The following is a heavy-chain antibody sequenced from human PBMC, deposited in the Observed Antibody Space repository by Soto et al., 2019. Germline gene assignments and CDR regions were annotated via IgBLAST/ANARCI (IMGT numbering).Heavy chain of an antibody. D-gene: IGHD2-2*01. CDR1: GYTFTNYA. J-gene: IGHJ6*03. CDR2: INAGNGNT. CDR3: ARGHLAVVPVASWFYYMDV. V-gene: IGHV1-3*01. Sequence: QVQLMQSGAEVEKPGASVKVSCKASGYTFTNYAVHWVRQAPGQRLEWMGWINAGNGNTRFSQNLQGRVTITRDTSARTVYMELSGLRSEDTAVYYCARGHLAVVPVASWFYYMDVWGKGTTVTVSS.